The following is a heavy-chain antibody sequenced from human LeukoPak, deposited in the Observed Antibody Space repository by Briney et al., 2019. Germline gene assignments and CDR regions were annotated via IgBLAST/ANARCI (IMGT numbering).Heavy chain of an antibody. Sequence: LSLTCTVSGGSIRSSYYYWGWFRQAPGKGLEWVSYISRSGSPIFYADSVKGRFTISRDNAKNSLYLQMNSLRAEDTAVYFCARAQVDSSWYYRYWGQGTLVTVSS. V-gene: IGHV3-11*01. J-gene: IGHJ4*02. CDR2: ISRSGSPI. CDR3: ARAQVDSSWYYRY. D-gene: IGHD6-13*01. CDR1: GGSIRSSYYY.